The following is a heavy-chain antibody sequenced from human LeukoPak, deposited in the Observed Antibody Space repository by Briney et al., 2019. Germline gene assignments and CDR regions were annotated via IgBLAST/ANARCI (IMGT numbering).Heavy chain of an antibody. CDR2: ISYTGST. J-gene: IGHJ4*02. CDR1: GGSISSYY. Sequence: SETLSLTCTVSGGSISSYYGSWIRQPPGKGLEWIGYISYTGSTDYNPSLKSRVTTSVDMSKNQFSLKVSSVTAADTAVYYCARGSVYFDSWGQGTLVTVSS. CDR3: ARGSVYFDS. V-gene: IGHV4-59*01.